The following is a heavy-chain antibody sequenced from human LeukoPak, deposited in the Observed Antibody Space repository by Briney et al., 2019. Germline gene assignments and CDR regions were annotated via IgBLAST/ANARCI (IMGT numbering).Heavy chain of an antibody. CDR3: ARGLMSLVEKTIFDY. J-gene: IGHJ4*02. D-gene: IGHD1-14*01. Sequence: SETLSLTCAVYGGSFSGYYWSWIRQPPGKGLEWIGEINHSGSTNYNPSLKSRVTLSVDTSKNQFPLKLSSVTAADTAVYYCARGLMSLVEKTIFDYWGQGTLVTVSS. CDR1: GGSFSGYY. CDR2: INHSGST. V-gene: IGHV4-34*01.